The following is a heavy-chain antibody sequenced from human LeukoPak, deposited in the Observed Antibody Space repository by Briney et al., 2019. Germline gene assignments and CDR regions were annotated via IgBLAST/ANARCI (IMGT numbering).Heavy chain of an antibody. V-gene: IGHV3-7*01. J-gene: IGHJ3*02. D-gene: IGHD1-14*01. CDR2: IKEDGSEK. CDR3: ASRGYNPYRVDAFDI. CDR1: GFTFSSYW. Sequence: PGGSLRLSCAASGFTFSSYWMSWVRQAPGKGLEWVANIKEDGSEKYYVDSVKGRLTISRDNAKNSLYLQMNSLRAEDTAVYYCASRGYNPYRVDAFDIWGQGTMVTVSS.